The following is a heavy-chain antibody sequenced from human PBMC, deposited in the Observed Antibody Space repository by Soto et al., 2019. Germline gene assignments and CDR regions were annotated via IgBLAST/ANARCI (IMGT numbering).Heavy chain of an antibody. CDR2: ISAYNGNT. D-gene: IGHD1-1*01. Sequence: QVQLVQSGAEVKKPGASVKVSCKASGYTFTSYGISWVRQAPGQGLEWMGWISAYNGNTNYAQKLQGRVTMTTDTSTSTAYMELRSLRSDDTAVYYCARASRVGWNPPPYGMDVWGQGTTVTVSS. CDR1: GYTFTSYG. V-gene: IGHV1-18*01. J-gene: IGHJ6*02. CDR3: ARASRVGWNPPPYGMDV.